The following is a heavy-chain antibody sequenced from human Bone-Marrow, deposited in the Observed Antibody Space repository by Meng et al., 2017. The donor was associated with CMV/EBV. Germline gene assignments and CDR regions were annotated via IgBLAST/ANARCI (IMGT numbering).Heavy chain of an antibody. CDR2: IYYSGST. CDR3: ARVRDIVVVPAASRKGWFDP. J-gene: IGHJ5*02. CDR1: SYY. V-gene: IGHV4-39*07. D-gene: IGHD2-2*01. Sequence: SYYWGWIRQPPGKGLEWIGSIYYSGSTYYNPSLKSRVTISVDTSKNQFSLKLSSVTAADTAVYYCARVRDIVVVPAASRKGWFDPWGQGTLVTVSS.